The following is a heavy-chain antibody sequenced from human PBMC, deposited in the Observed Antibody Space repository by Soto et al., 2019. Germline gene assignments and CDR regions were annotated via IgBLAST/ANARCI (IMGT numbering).Heavy chain of an antibody. J-gene: IGHJ4*02. CDR2: IIGSGGST. D-gene: IGHD3-22*01. Sequence: GSLRLSSAASGXPFSSYAMSWVRQAPGKGLEWVSSIIGSGGSTYYADSVKGRFTISRDNSKNTLYLQMNSLRAQDTAVYYCAKEFGVSSGFDYWGQGTLGTVS. V-gene: IGHV3-23*01. CDR1: GXPFSSYA. CDR3: AKEFGVSSGFDY.